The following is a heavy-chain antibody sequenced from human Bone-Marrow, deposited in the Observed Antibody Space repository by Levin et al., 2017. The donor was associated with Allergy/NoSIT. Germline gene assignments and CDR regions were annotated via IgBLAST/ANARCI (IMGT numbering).Heavy chain of an antibody. V-gene: IGHV3-74*01. CDR2: ISTDGSST. D-gene: IGHD3-3*01. CDR1: GFTFSSYW. Sequence: QPGGSLRLSCAVSGFTFSSYWMYWVRQAPGKGLVWVSHISTDGSSTSYADSVKGRFTISRDNAKSTLYLQMNSLRAEDTAVYYCARVGYYPLFDYWGQGTLVTVSS. J-gene: IGHJ4*02. CDR3: ARVGYYPLFDY.